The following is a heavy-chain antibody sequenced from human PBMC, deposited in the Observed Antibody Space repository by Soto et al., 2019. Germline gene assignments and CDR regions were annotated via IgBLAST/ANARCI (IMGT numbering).Heavy chain of an antibody. CDR2: INPSGDNT. CDR3: ARDRREDMGDDAVDL. D-gene: IGHD3-16*01. CDR1: GYTFAKYY. V-gene: IGHV1-46*03. Sequence: QVLLVQSGAEVKKPGASVKVSCKASGYTFAKYYMHWVRQAPGQRLEWMGLINPSGDNTSYEQKXQXXXTXXRDTSTNTLYMELSSLRSDDTAVYYCARDRREDMGDDAVDLWGQGTMVTVSS. J-gene: IGHJ3*01.